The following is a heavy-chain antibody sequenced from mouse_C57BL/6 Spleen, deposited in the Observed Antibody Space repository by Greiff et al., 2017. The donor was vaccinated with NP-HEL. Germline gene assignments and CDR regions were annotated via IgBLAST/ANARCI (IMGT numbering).Heavy chain of an antibody. D-gene: IGHD2-12*01. CDR2: IWGDGRT. CDR1: GFSFTSYG. Sequence: VQRVESGPGLVAPSPRLSITCPVSGFSFTSYGVSRVRQPPGKGLEWLGVIWGDGRTNYHSALISRLSLSKYNSKSQVFLKLISLQTDDTATYGCAKPDYNNWDFDVWGTGTTVTVSS. CDR3: AKPDYNNWDFDV. V-gene: IGHV2-3*01. J-gene: IGHJ1*03.